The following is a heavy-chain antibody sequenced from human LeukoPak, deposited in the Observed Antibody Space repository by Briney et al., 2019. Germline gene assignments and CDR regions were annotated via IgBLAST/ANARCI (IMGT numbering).Heavy chain of an antibody. CDR2: MNPNSGNT. V-gene: IGHV1-8*03. D-gene: IGHD6-13*01. CDR3: ARGVAAASREWFDP. CDR1: GYTFTSYD. J-gene: IGHJ5*02. Sequence: GASVKVSCKASGYTFTSYDINWVRQATGQGLEWMGWMNPNSGNTGDAQKFQGRVTITRNTSISTAYMELSSLRSEDTAVYYCARGVAAASREWFDPWGQGTLVTVSS.